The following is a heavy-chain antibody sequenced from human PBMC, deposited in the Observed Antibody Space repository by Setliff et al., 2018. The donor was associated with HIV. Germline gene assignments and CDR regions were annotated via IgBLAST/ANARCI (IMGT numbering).Heavy chain of an antibody. D-gene: IGHD1-26*01. Sequence: PSETLSLTCTVSGGSISSGSYYWSWIRQPAGKGLEWTGHIYTSESTNYNPSLKSRVTISVDTSKNQFSLKLSSVTAADTAVYYCARGALQDGTGSYYEGFDYWGQGTLVTVSS. CDR2: IYTSEST. CDR3: ARGALQDGTGSYYEGFDY. CDR1: GGSISSGSYY. V-gene: IGHV4-61*09. J-gene: IGHJ4*02.